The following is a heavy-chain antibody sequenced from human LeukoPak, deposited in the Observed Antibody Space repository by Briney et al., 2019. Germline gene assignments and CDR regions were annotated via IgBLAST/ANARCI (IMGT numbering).Heavy chain of an antibody. D-gene: IGHD3-10*01. Sequence: GGSLRLSCAASGFTISSNYMNWVRQAPGKGLDWVSVISDGGSTYYADSVRGRFTISRDNSKNTLFLQMNRLRVEDTAVYYCARGVFNWGQGTLVTVSS. CDR1: GFTISSNY. J-gene: IGHJ4*02. CDR2: ISDGGST. V-gene: IGHV3-53*01. CDR3: ARGVFN.